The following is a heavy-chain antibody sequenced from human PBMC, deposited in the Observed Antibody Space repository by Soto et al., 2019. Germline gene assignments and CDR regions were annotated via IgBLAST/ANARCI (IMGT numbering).Heavy chain of an antibody. Sequence: PSETLSLTCTVSGASISSGGYHWGWIRQHPGKGLELIGYIYYSGNTYYNPSLKSRVIISIDTSKNQISLNLSSVTATDTAVYYCARDNYGDTYYFDYWGQGTLVTVSS. CDR1: GASISSGGYH. CDR3: ARDNYGDTYYFDY. CDR2: IYYSGNT. J-gene: IGHJ4*02. D-gene: IGHD4-17*01. V-gene: IGHV4-31*03.